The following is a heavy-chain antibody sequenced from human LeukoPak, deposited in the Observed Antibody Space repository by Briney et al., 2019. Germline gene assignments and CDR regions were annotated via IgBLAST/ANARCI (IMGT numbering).Heavy chain of an antibody. CDR2: IYYSGST. CDR3: ARQGLYYYYYGMDV. Sequence: SETLSLTCTVSGGSISSYYWSWFRQPPGKGLEWIGYIYYSGSTNYNPSLKSRVTISVDTSKNQFSLKLSSVTAADTAVYYCARQGLYYYYYGMDVWGQGTTVTVSS. V-gene: IGHV4-59*08. J-gene: IGHJ6*02. CDR1: GGSISSYY.